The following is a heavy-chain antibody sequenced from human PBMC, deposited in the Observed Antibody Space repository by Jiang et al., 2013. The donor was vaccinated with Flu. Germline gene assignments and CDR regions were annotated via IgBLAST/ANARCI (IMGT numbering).Heavy chain of an antibody. Sequence: GPGLVKPSQTLSLTCTVSGGSITSGSYYWTWIRQPAGKGLEFIGRIYSSGSTHYNPSLKSRVTISLDTSKNQFSLDLSSVTAADTATYYCASARNGAFDDIDVWGQGTMVTVSS. CDR1: GGSITSGSYY. V-gene: IGHV4-61*02. CDR2: IYSSGST. CDR3: ASARNGAFDDIDV. D-gene: IGHD4-17*01. J-gene: IGHJ3*01.